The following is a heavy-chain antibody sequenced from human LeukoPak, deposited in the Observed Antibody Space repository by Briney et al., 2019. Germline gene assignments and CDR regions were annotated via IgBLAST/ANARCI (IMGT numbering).Heavy chain of an antibody. J-gene: IGHJ3*02. CDR1: GYTFTSYG. V-gene: IGHV1-18*01. CDR3: ASGYSSSWYGAFDI. D-gene: IGHD6-13*01. Sequence: ASVKVSCKASGYTFTSYGISWVRQAPGQGLEWMGWISAYNGNTNYAQKLQGRVTMTTHPSTSTAYMGLRSLRSDDTAVYYCASGYSSSWYGAFDIWGQGTMVTVSS. CDR2: ISAYNGNT.